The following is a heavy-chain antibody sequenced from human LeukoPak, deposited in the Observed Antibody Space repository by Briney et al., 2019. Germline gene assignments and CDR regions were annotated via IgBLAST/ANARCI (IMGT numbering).Heavy chain of an antibody. Sequence: GASVKVSCKASGYTFTSYGISWVRQAPGQGREWMGWISAYNGNTNYAQKLQGRVTMTTDTSTSTAYMELRSLRSDDTAVYYCARGTMVRGVIPSYYYGMDVWGKGTTVTVSS. V-gene: IGHV1-18*04. CDR2: ISAYNGNT. CDR3: ARGTMVRGVIPSYYYGMDV. D-gene: IGHD3-10*01. J-gene: IGHJ6*04. CDR1: GYTFTSYG.